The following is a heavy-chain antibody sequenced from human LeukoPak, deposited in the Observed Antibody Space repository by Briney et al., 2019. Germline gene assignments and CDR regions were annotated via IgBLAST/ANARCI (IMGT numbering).Heavy chain of an antibody. J-gene: IGHJ4*02. Sequence: ASVKVSCKASGYTFTGYYMHWVRQAPGQGLEWMGWINPNSGGTNYAQKFQGWVTMTRDTSISTAYMELSRLRSDNTAVNYCARGRFKDIVTMTYYFDYWGQGTLVTVSS. D-gene: IGHD5-12*01. V-gene: IGHV1-2*04. CDR3: ARGRFKDIVTMTYYFDY. CDR1: GYTFTGYY. CDR2: INPNSGGT.